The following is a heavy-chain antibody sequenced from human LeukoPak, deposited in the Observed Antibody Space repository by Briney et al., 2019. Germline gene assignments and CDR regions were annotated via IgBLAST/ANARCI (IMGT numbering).Heavy chain of an antibody. Sequence: PGGSLRLSCAASGFTFSTYWMHWVRQAPGKGLVWVSRINRDGSSTIYADSVKGRFTISRDNAKNTVYLQMNSLRAEDTAVYYCARDVRSGWLQAFDLWGRGTLVTVSS. CDR1: GFTFSTYW. CDR3: ARDVRSGWLQAFDL. CDR2: INRDGSST. D-gene: IGHD5-12*01. V-gene: IGHV3-74*01. J-gene: IGHJ2*01.